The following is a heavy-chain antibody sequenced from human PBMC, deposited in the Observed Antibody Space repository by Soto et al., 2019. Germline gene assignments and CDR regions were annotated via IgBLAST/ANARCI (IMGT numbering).Heavy chain of an antibody. Sequence: SVKVSCKASGGTFSSYAISWVRQAPGQGHEWMGGSLPIFGTANYAQRFQGRVTITADESMSTAYMELSSLRSEETAVYYCASRDPVGATAPRVPYGMDVWGQGTTVTVSS. CDR1: GGTFSSYA. D-gene: IGHD1-26*01. J-gene: IGHJ6*02. CDR3: ASRDPVGATAPRVPYGMDV. V-gene: IGHV1-69*13. CDR2: SLPIFGTA.